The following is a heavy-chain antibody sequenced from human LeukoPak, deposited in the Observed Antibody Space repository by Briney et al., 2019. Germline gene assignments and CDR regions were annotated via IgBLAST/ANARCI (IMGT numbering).Heavy chain of an antibody. J-gene: IGHJ5*02. CDR3: ARGRTPYYDFWSGYWFGSNWFDP. V-gene: IGHV1-18*01. Sequence: ASVKVSCKASGYTFTSYGISWVRQAPGQGLEWMGWISAYNGNTNYAQKLQGRVTMTTDTSTSTAYVELRSLRSDDTAVYYCARGRTPYYDFWSGYWFGSNWFDPWGQGTLVTVSS. CDR1: GYTFTSYG. CDR2: ISAYNGNT. D-gene: IGHD3-3*01.